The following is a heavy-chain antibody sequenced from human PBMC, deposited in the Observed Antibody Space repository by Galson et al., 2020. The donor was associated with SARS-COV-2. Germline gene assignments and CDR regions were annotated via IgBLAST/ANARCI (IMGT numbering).Heavy chain of an antibody. J-gene: IGHJ3*02. Sequence: ASVKVSCKASGYTFTSYYMHWVRLAPGQGLEWMGINNPSGGSTNYAQKFQGRVTMTRDTYTSTVYMELSSLRSEDTAVYYCARARYCSGGSCVAFDIWGQGTMVTVSS. D-gene: IGHD2-15*01. CDR3: ARARYCSGGSCVAFDI. CDR1: GYTFTSYY. CDR2: NNPSGGST. V-gene: IGHV1-46*01.